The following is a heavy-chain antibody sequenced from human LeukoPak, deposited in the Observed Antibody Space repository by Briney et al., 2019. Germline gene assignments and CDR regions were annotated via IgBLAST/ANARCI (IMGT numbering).Heavy chain of an antibody. D-gene: IGHD2-15*01. CDR3: ACRRGYCSGGSCYRGRFDP. Sequence: SETLSLTSAVYAGSLSGYYWSWIRQPPGKGLEWTGEINHSGSTNYNPSLKSRVTISADTSKNQFSLKLSSVTAADTAVYYCACRRGYCSGGSCYRGRFDPWGQGTLVTVSS. CDR2: INHSGST. J-gene: IGHJ5*02. CDR1: AGSLSGYY. V-gene: IGHV4-34*01.